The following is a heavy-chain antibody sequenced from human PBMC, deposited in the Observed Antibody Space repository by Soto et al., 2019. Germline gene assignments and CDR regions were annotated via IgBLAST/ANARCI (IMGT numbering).Heavy chain of an antibody. CDR3: ARDRGYSYGSYYYYYGMDV. Sequence: ASVKVSCKASGYTFTGYYMHWVRQAPGQGLEWMGWINPNSGGTNYAQKFQGWVTMTRDTSISTAYMELSGLRSDDTAVYYCARDRGYSYGSYYYYYGMDVWGQGTTVTVSS. J-gene: IGHJ6*02. D-gene: IGHD5-18*01. CDR2: INPNSGGT. CDR1: GYTFTGYY. V-gene: IGHV1-2*04.